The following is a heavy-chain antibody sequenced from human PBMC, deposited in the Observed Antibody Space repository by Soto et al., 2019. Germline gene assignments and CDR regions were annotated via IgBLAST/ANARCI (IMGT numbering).Heavy chain of an antibody. J-gene: IGHJ3*02. V-gene: IGHV3-49*03. CDR1: GFTFGDDT. CDR3: TRDWDCSSASCYVGAFDI. D-gene: IGHD2-2*01. Sequence: GVSLRLSCTASGFTFGDDTMSWFRQAPGRGLEWVGFIRSKPYGGTTEYAASVKGRFTISRDDSKSIAYLQMNSLKTEDTAVYYCTRDWDCSSASCYVGAFDIWGQGTTVTVSS. CDR2: IRSKPYGGTT.